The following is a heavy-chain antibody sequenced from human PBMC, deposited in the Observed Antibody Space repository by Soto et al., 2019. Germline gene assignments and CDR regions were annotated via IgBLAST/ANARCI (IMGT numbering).Heavy chain of an antibody. Sequence: PGGSLRLSCAASGFTFSSYSMNWVRQAPGKGLEWVSSISSSSSYIYYGDSVKGRFTISRDNAKNSLYLQMNSLRAEDTAVYYCARVLTKLPNYYFDYWGQGTLVTVSS. CDR2: ISSSSSYI. CDR1: GFTFSSYS. CDR3: ARVLTKLPNYYFDY. D-gene: IGHD1-7*01. J-gene: IGHJ4*02. V-gene: IGHV3-21*01.